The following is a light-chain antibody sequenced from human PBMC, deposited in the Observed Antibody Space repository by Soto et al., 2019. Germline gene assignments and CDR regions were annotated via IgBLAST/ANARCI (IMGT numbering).Light chain of an antibody. Sequence: EIVLTQSPGTLSLSPGERATLSCRASQSINNNYLAWYQQKPGQAPRLLIYDASNRATGIPDRFSGGGSGTDFTLTISRLEPEDFAVYHCQQYVSSPWTFGQGTKVEIK. V-gene: IGKV3-20*01. CDR3: QQYVSSPWT. CDR1: QSINNNY. J-gene: IGKJ1*01. CDR2: DAS.